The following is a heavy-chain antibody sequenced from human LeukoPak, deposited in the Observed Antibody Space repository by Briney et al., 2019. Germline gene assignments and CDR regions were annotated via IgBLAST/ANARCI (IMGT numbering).Heavy chain of an antibody. J-gene: IGHJ3*01. CDR1: GFTFSNYA. CDR3: ARDPNGDYIGAFDF. CDR2: IRSGGSA. Sequence: GGSLRLSCAVSGFTFSNYAMIWVRQAPGQGLEWVSAIRSGGSAKYADPVKARFTISRDNSKNTLYLQMNSLRAEDTALYFCARDPNGDYIGAFDFLGQGTVVTVSS. D-gene: IGHD4-17*01. V-gene: IGHV3-23*01.